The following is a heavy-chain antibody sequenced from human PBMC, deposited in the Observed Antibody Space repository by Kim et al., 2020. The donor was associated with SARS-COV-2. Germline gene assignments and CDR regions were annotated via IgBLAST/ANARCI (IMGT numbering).Heavy chain of an antibody. J-gene: IGHJ4*02. CDR1: GASMNSGGYY. CDR3: ARGDSSGYYYDF. CDR2: IYYSGTT. Sequence: SETLSLTCNVSGASMNSGGYYWTWIRQLPGKGREWIGYIYYSGTTYYNPSLKSRLIMAVDTSQNQFSLKLTSVTAADTAIYYCARGDSSGYYYDFWGRGTLVTVSS. V-gene: IGHV4-31*03. D-gene: IGHD3-22*01.